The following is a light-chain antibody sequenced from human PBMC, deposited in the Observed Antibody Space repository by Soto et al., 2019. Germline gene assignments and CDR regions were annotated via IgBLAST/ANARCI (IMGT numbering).Light chain of an antibody. V-gene: IGKV3-20*01. J-gene: IGKJ1*01. CDR2: GAS. Sequence: EIVLTQSPGTLSLSPEERATLSCRASPSVSSSYLAWYQQKPGQAPRLLIYGASSRATGIPDRFSGSGSGTDFTLTISRLAPEDFAVYDCQQFCSSPWTFGQGTKVEIK. CDR3: QQFCSSPWT. CDR1: PSVSSSY.